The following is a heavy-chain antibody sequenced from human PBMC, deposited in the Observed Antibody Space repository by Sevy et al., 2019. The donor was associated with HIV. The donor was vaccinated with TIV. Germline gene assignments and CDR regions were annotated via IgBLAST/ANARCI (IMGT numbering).Heavy chain of an antibody. CDR1: GGSIGTYY. J-gene: IGHJ4*02. V-gene: IGHV4-4*07. D-gene: IGHD4-17*01. CDR3: ARDGGYDYGQTLHFDF. CDR2: IFASGST. Sequence: SETLSLTCTVSGGSIGTYYWSWIRQPAGKGPEWIGRIFASGSTKYNPSLKSRVTMSVDPSKNQFSLKMNSLTAADTAVYYCARDGGYDYGQTLHFDFWGQGTLVTVSS.